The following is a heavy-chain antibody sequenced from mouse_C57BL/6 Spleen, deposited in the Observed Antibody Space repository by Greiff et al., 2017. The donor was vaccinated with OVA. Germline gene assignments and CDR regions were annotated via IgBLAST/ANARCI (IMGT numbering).Heavy chain of an antibody. CDR3: ARAYPYYGSSYRYFDV. D-gene: IGHD1-1*01. CDR2: IYPGDGDT. V-gene: IGHV1-80*01. Sequence: QVQLQQSGAELVKPGASVKISCKASGYAFSSYWMNWVKQRPGKGLEWIGQIYPGDGDTNYNGKFKGKATLTADKSSSTAYMQLSSLTSEDSAVYFCARAYPYYGSSYRYFDVWGTGTTVTVSS. CDR1: GYAFSSYW. J-gene: IGHJ1*03.